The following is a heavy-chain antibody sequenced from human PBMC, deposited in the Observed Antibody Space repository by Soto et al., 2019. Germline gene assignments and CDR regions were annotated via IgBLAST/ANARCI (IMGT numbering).Heavy chain of an antibody. CDR3: ARAFCSSTSCYVYYGMDV. CDR1: GGCFSGYY. D-gene: IGHD2-2*01. CDR2: INHSGST. J-gene: IGHJ6*02. V-gene: IGHV4-34*01. Sequence: PSDTLSLTCAACGGCFSGYYWSWIRKPPGKGLEWIGEINHSGSTNYNPSLKSRVTISVDTSKNQFSLKLSSVTAADTAVYYCARAFCSSTSCYVYYGMDVWAQGTTVTVSS.